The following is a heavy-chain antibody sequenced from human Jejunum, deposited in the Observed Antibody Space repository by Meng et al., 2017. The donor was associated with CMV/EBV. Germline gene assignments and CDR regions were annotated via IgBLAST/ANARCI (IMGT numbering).Heavy chain of an antibody. CDR3: AKYNYGIDY. D-gene: IGHD5-18*01. Sequence: EVHLVESGGGLVQPGGSLRLSCAASGFTFSSYWMTWVRQAPGKGLEWVANIKTDGSDKNYVDSVKGRFTISRDNAQNSLYLQMNSLRAEDTAVYYCAKYNYGIDYWGQGTLVTVSS. CDR2: IKTDGSDK. V-gene: IGHV3-7*02. J-gene: IGHJ4*02. CDR1: GFTFSSYW.